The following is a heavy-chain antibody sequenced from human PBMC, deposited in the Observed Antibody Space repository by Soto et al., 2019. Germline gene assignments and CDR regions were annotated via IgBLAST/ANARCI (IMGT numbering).Heavy chain of an antibody. CDR2: LSHGGAYT. V-gene: IGHV3-23*01. CDR1: GFSFSTYS. Sequence: GGSLRLSCAASGFSFSTYSMAWVRQAPGKGPEWVSGLSHGGAYTFYADSVKGRFTISVDISQNTVYLQMNSLRTEDTAVYYCAKWSGYGDAWGQGTLVTVPQ. CDR3: AKWSGYGDA. J-gene: IGHJ4*02. D-gene: IGHD4-17*01.